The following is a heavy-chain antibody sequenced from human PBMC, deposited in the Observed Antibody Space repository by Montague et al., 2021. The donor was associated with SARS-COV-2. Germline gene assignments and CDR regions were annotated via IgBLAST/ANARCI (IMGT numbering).Heavy chain of an antibody. CDR2: ISGSGSSS. CDR1: GFTFSSYA. Sequence: SWKFSCAASGFTFSSYAMNWFRQAPRKGLEWVSAISGSGSSSYYANSVKGRFTISRDNSKNTLYLHMNSLRAGDTATYFCAKDLYGAAAGTANYFGSWGQGALVTVSS. CDR3: AKDLYGAAAGTANYFGS. D-gene: IGHD6-13*01. J-gene: IGHJ4*02. V-gene: IGHV3-23*01.